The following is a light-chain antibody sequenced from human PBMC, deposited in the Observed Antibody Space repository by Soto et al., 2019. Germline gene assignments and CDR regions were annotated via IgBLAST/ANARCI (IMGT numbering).Light chain of an antibody. CDR1: QSLSSN. CDR2: GAS. CDR3: QQYNNWPLG. J-gene: IGKJ1*01. V-gene: IGKV3-15*01. Sequence: EIVLTQSPATLSLSPGERVTLSCRASQSLSSNLAWYQQKPGQAPRLLIYGASTRATDIPARFSGSGSGTEFTLTISSLQSEDFAVYYCQQYNNWPLGFGQGTKVDIK.